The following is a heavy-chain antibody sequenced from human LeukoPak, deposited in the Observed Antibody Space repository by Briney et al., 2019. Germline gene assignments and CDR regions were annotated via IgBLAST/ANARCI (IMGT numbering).Heavy chain of an antibody. D-gene: IGHD1/OR15-1a*01. CDR1: GFSFSDSD. CDR3: SWEQDFSFGRRVEN. CDR2: LKSKGSGGTT. J-gene: IGHJ4*02. Sequence: GGSLRLSCAGSGFSFSDSDIHWVRQAPGKGLEWVGRLKSKGSGGTTDYSEPVKGRFTISRDDSENTLYLQMNSLKIEDTAVYFCSWEQDFSFGRRVENWGQGTLVTVAS. V-gene: IGHV3-15*01.